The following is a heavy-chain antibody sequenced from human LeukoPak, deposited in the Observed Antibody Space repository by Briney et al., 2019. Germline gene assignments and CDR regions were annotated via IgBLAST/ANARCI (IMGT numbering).Heavy chain of an antibody. Sequence: SETLSLTCAVYGGSFSGYYWSWIRQPPGKGLEWIGEINHSGSTNYNPSLKSRVTISVDTSKNQFSLKLSSVTAADTAVYYCSYDTSDYNPNHWGQGTLVTVSS. CDR2: INHSGST. D-gene: IGHD3-22*01. CDR1: GGSFSGYY. V-gene: IGHV4-34*01. CDR3: SYDTSDYNPNH. J-gene: IGHJ5*02.